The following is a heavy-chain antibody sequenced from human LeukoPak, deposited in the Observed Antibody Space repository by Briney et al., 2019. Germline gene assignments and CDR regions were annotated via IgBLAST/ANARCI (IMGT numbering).Heavy chain of an antibody. CDR2: ISGSGGST. D-gene: IGHD5-12*01. Sequence: GRSLRLSCAASGFTFSSYGMSWVRQAPGKGLEWVSAISGSGGSTYYADSVKGRFTISRDNSKNTLYLQMNSLRAEDTAVYYCAKPAYSGYDRGYYYYMDVWGKGTTVTISS. CDR1: GFTFSSYG. J-gene: IGHJ6*03. CDR3: AKPAYSGYDRGYYYYMDV. V-gene: IGHV3-23*01.